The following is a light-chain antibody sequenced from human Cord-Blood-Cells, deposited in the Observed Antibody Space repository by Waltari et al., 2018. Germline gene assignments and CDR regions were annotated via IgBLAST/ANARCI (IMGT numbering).Light chain of an antibody. J-gene: IGKJ1*01. CDR2: GAS. V-gene: IGKV3-15*01. CDR1: QSVSSN. CDR3: QQYNNWPPWT. Sequence: MVITQPPPTLLVPPGERPPPPCRASQSVSSNLAWYQQKPGQAPRLLIYGASTRATGIPARFSGSGSGTEFTLTISSLQSEDFAVYYCQQYNNWPPWTFGQGTKVEIK.